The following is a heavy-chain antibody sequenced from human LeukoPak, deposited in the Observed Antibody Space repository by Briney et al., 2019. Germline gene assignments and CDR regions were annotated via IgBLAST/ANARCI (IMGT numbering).Heavy chain of an antibody. CDR1: GGTFSSYA. Sequence: SVKVSCKASGGTFSSYAISWVRQAPGQGLEWMGGIIPIFGTANYAQKFQGRVTITADESTSTAYMELSSLRSEDTAVYYCATVGWNYDRSKYFDYWGQGTLVTVSS. CDR3: ATVGWNYDRSKYFDY. J-gene: IGHJ4*02. D-gene: IGHD1-7*01. V-gene: IGHV1-69*13. CDR2: IIPIFGTA.